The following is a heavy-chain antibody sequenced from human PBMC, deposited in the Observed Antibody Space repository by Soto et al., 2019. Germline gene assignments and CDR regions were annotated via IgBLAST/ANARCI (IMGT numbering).Heavy chain of an antibody. CDR1: GFTFGDYA. V-gene: IGHV3-49*03. D-gene: IGHD6-6*01. J-gene: IGHJ6*03. Sequence: GGSLRLSCTASGFTFGDYAMSWFRQAPGKGLEWVGFIRSKAYGGTTEYAASLKGRFTISRDDSKSNAYLQMNSLKTEDTAVYYCTRDLNSSSSPGYYYYYYMDVWGKGTTVTVSS. CDR3: TRDLNSSSSPGYYYYYYMDV. CDR2: IRSKAYGGTT.